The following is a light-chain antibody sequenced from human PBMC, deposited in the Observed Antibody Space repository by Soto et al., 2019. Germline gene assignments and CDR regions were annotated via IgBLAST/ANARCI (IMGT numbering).Light chain of an antibody. CDR1: QSVSSY. V-gene: IGKV3-11*01. CDR2: DAS. Sequence: EIVLTQSPATLSLSPGERATLSCRASQSVSSYLAWYEQKPGQAPRLLIYDASNRATGIPARFSGSGSGTDFTLTISSLEPEDCAVYYCQQRSNWPITFGQGKRLEI. CDR3: QQRSNWPIT. J-gene: IGKJ5*01.